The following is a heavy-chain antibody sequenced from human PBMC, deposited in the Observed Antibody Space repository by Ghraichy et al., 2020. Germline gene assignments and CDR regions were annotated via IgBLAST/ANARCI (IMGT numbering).Heavy chain of an antibody. CDR2: INHSGST. D-gene: IGHD6-13*01. CDR1: GGSFSGYY. V-gene: IGHV4-34*01. CDR3: ARGKGIAATNWDD. Sequence: ETLSLTCAVYGGSFSGYYWSWIRQPPGKGLEWIGEINHSGSTDYNPSLKSRVTISVDTSKNQFSLKLSSVTAADTAVYYCARGKGIAATNWDDWGQGTLVTVSS. J-gene: IGHJ4*02.